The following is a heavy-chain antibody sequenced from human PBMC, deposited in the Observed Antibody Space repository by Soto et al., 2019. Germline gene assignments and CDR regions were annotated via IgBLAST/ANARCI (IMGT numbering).Heavy chain of an antibody. CDR1: GFTFSSYA. J-gene: IGHJ4*02. CDR2: ISYDGSNK. Sequence: QVQLVESGGGVVQPGRSLRLSCAASGFTFSSYAMHWVRQAPGKGLEWVAVISYDGSNKYYADSVKGRSTISRDNSKNTLYLQMNSLRAEDTAVYYCAGAQWPDDTAMVPDYWGQGTLVTVSS. CDR3: AGAQWPDDTAMVPDY. V-gene: IGHV3-30-3*01. D-gene: IGHD5-18*01.